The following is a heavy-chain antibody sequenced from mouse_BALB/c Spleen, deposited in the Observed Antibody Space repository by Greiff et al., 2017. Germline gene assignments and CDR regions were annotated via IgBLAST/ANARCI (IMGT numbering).Heavy chain of an antibody. V-gene: IGHV5-4*02. CDR3: ARELGRNAMDY. CDR2: ISDGGSYT. D-gene: IGHD4-1*01. Sequence: DVMLLESGGGLVKPGGSLKLSCAASGFTFSDYYMYWVRQTPEKRLEWVATISDGGSYTYYPDSVKGRFTISRDNAKNNLYLQMSSLKSEDTAMYYCARELGRNAMDYWGQGTSVTVSS. CDR1: GFTFSDYY. J-gene: IGHJ4*01.